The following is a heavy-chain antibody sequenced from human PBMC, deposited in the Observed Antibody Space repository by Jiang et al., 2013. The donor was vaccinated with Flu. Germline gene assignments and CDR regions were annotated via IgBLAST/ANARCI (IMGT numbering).Heavy chain of an antibody. V-gene: IGHV4-61*02. CDR2: IYTSGST. J-gene: IGHJ4*02. CDR1: GGSISSGSYY. Sequence: PGLVKPSQTLSLTCTVSGGSISSGSYYWSWIRQPAGKGLEWIGRIYTSGSTNYNPSLKSRVAISVDTSKNQFSLKLSSVTAADTAVYYCAREGGATIPIYWGQGTLVTVSS. CDR3: AREGGATIPIY. D-gene: IGHD5-24*01.